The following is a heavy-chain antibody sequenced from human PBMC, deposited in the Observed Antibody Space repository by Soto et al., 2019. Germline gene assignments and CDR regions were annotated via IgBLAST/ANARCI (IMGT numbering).Heavy chain of an antibody. CDR2: IYYSGYT. CDR3: ASSSLYGMGV. J-gene: IGHJ6*02. Sequence: PSETLCLPCSVSGGSLSSGYYYWGCIRQPPGRGRQWTVSIYYSGYTYCNPSLKSRLIISIDTSNNQFSLKVGSVTAADTAGDYCASSSLYGMGVWGQGTT. CDR1: GGSLSSGYYY. V-gene: IGHV4-30-4*01.